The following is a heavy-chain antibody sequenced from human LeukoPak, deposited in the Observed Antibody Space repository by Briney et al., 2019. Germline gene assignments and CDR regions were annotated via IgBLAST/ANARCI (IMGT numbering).Heavy chain of an antibody. CDR2: INAGNGNT. J-gene: IGHJ4*02. CDR1: GYTFTTYI. D-gene: IGHD1-26*01. CDR3: AIWDSGFDY. Sequence: PEASVKVSCKASGYTFTTYIMHWVRQAPGQRLEWMGWINAGNGNTRYSQKFQGRVTITRDTSASTAYMELSSLRSEDTAVYYCAIWDSGFDYWGQGTLVTVSS. V-gene: IGHV1-3*01.